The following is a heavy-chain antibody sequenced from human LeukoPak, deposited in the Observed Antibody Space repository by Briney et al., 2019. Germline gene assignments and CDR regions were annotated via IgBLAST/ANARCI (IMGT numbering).Heavy chain of an antibody. CDR3: ARDPRYVLEWSSGWFDP. D-gene: IGHD3-3*01. V-gene: IGHV1-18*01. Sequence: GASVKVSCKASGYTFTSYGISWVRQAPGQGLEWMGWISAYNGNTNYAQKLQGRVTMTTDTSTSTAYMELRSLRSDDTAVYYCARDPRYVLEWSSGWFDPWGQGTLVTVSS. CDR1: GYTFTSYG. J-gene: IGHJ5*02. CDR2: ISAYNGNT.